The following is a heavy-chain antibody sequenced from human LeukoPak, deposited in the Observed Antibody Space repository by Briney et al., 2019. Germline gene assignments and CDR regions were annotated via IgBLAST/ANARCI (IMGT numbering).Heavy chain of an antibody. CDR1: GYTFTSYG. CDR2: ISAYNGNT. J-gene: IGHJ4*02. Sequence: ASVKVSCKASGYTFTSYGISWVRQAPGQGLEWMGWISAYNGNTKYAQTLQGRVTMTADTSTSTAYMELRSLRSDDTAVYYCTSTGYSGHDPLHYWGRGTLVTVSS. D-gene: IGHD5-12*01. V-gene: IGHV1-18*01. CDR3: TSTGYSGHDPLHY.